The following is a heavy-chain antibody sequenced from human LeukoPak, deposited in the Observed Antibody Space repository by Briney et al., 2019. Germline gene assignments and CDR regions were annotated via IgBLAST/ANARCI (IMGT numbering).Heavy chain of an antibody. D-gene: IGHD5-18*01. CDR3: ARTTAMVTIFDY. CDR1: GYTFTSYA. J-gene: IGHJ4*02. V-gene: IGHV1-3*01. CDR2: INAGNGNT. Sequence: ASVKVSCKASGYTFTSYAMHWVRQAPGQRLEWMGWINAGNGNTKHSQKFQGRVTITRDTSASTAYMELSSLRSEDTAVYYCARTTAMVTIFDYWGQGTLVTVSS.